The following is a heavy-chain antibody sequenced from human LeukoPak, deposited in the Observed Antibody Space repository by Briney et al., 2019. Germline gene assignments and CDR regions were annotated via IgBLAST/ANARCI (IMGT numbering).Heavy chain of an antibody. CDR2: IAYDGSRA. D-gene: IGHD1-14*01. J-gene: IGHJ4*02. CDR1: GLSGGSLG. Sequence: KSMRLSCAGCGLSGGSLGLHWFRQIQDKGLEWVAVIAYDGSRAFYADSVKGRFTISRDNSKNTMSVQMDDLRAEDTAVYYCTRYNNDLFDYWGQGTLVTVSS. CDR3: TRYNNDLFDY. V-gene: IGHV3-33*01.